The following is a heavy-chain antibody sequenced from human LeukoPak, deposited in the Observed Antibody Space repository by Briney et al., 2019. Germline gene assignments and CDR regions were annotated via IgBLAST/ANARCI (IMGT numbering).Heavy chain of an antibody. D-gene: IGHD6-13*01. CDR3: AKYGSSWTFDY. J-gene: IGHJ4*02. V-gene: IGHV3-20*04. CDR2: VNWNGGST. CDR1: GFTFDDYG. Sequence: PGGSLRLSCAASGFTFDDYGMSWVRQAPGKGLEWISGVNWNGGSTGYADSVKGRFTISRDNAKNSLYLQMNSLRAEDTAVYYYAKYGSSWTFDYWGQGTLVTVSS.